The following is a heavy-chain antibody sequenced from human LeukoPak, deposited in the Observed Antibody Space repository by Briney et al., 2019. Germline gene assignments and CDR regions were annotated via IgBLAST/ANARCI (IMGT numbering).Heavy chain of an antibody. V-gene: IGHV3-21*04. D-gene: IGHD4-17*01. J-gene: IGHJ5*02. CDR3: AKTSGHYGNWFDP. CDR1: GFTFSSYS. CDR2: ISSSSSYI. Sequence: GGSLRLSCAASGFTFSSYSMNWVRQAPGKGLEWVSSISSSSSYIYYADSVKGRFTISRDNAKNSLYLQMNSLRAEDTAVYYCAKTSGHYGNWFDPWGQGTLVTVSS.